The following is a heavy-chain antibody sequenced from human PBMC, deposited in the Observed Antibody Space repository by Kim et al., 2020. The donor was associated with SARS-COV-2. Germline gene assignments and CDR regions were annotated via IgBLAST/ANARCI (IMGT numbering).Heavy chain of an antibody. J-gene: IGHJ4*02. D-gene: IGHD4-17*01. Sequence: YNPSLKSRVTISVDTSKNQFSLKLSSVTAADTAVYYCARERDYGGKRIDYWGQGTLVTVSS. V-gene: IGHV4-31*02. CDR3: ARERDYGGKRIDY.